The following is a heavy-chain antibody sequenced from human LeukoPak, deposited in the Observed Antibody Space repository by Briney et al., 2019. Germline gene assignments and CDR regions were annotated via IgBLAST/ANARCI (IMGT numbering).Heavy chain of an antibody. CDR2: ISGSGSST. J-gene: IGHJ4*02. V-gene: IGHV3-23*01. D-gene: IGHD3-22*01. CDR1: GFTFSSYA. CDR3: AKRPTYYYDSSGYYHFDY. Sequence: GGSLRLSCAASGFTFSSYAMSWVRQAPGKGLEWVSAISGSGSSTYYADSVKGRFTISRDNSKNMLYLQMNSLRAEDTAVYYCAKRPTYYYDSSGYYHFDYWGQGTLVTVSS.